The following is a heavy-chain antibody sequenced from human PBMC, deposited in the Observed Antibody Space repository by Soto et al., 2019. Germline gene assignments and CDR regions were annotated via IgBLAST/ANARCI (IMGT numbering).Heavy chain of an antibody. J-gene: IGHJ4*02. V-gene: IGHV3-48*03. CDR1: GFRFSDYK. CDR2: ISGSGSTI. CDR3: AREDRDIVVVPAAILPDY. Sequence: GGSLRLSCAASGFRFSDYKMIWVRQAPGKGLEWVSYISGSGSTIYYADSVKGRFTISRDNARNSLYLQMNSLRAEDAAVYYCAREDRDIVVVPAAILPDYWGQGTLVTVSS. D-gene: IGHD2-2*01.